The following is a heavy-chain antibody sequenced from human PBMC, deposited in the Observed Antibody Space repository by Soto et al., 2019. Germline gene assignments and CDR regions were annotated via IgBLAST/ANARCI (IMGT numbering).Heavy chain of an antibody. CDR3: ARGGSSSWYYYYGMDV. D-gene: IGHD6-13*01. CDR1: GYTFTSYG. Sequence: QVQLVQSGAEVKKPGASVKVSCKASGYTFTSYGISWVRQAPGQGLEWMGWISAYNGNTNYAQKLQGRVTMTTDTATSTAYRELRSLRSDDTAVYYCARGGSSSWYYYYGMDVWGQGTTVTVSS. J-gene: IGHJ6*02. V-gene: IGHV1-18*04. CDR2: ISAYNGNT.